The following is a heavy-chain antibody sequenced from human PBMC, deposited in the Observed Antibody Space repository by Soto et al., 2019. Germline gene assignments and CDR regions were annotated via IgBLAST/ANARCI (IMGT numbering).Heavy chain of an antibody. CDR3: ARPNYGGIDY. CDR2: ISYDGSNK. D-gene: IGHD4-17*01. V-gene: IGHV3-30-3*01. J-gene: IGHJ4*02. CDR1: GFTFSSYA. Sequence: QVQLVESGGGVVQPGRSLRLSCAASGFTFSSYAMHWVRQAPGKGLEWVAVISYDGSNKYYADSVKGRFTISRDNSKNTLYLQMNSLRAEDTAVYYCARPNYGGIDYWGQGTLVTVSS.